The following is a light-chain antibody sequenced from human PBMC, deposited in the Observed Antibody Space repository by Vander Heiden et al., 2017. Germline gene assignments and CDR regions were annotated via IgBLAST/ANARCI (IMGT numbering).Light chain of an antibody. V-gene: IGLV5-45*03. Sequence: QAVLTQPSSLSASPGASASLTCTLRSGINVDTYRIFWFQQKPGSPPQYLLRYKSDSDKQQGSGVPSRFSGSKDASANAGILLISGLQSEDEADYYCMIWHNSAWLFGGGTKLTVL. CDR1: SGINVDTYR. J-gene: IGLJ3*02. CDR2: YKSDSDK. CDR3: MIWHNSAWL.